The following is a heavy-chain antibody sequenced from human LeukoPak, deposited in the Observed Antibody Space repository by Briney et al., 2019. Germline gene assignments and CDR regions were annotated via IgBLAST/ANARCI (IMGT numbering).Heavy chain of an antibody. V-gene: IGHV3-7*01. J-gene: IGHJ4*02. CDR3: APGGVAGDF. CDR1: GFTFSSYW. CDR2: IKQGGSGK. D-gene: IGHD6-19*01. Sequence: PGGSLRLSWAASGFTFSSYWMNWVRQAPGKGLEWVANIKQGGSGKYYVDSVKGRFTISRDNAKNSLYLQMNSLRVEDTAVYYCAPGGVAGDFWGQGTLVTVSS.